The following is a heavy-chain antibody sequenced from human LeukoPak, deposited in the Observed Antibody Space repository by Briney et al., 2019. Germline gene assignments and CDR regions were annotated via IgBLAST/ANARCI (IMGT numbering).Heavy chain of an antibody. CDR1: GFTFSSYS. J-gene: IGHJ4*02. CDR2: ISSSSSYI. CDR3: ARDPGVAGTGRDY. V-gene: IGHV3-21*01. Sequence: GGSLRLSCAAPGFTFSSYSMNWVRQAPGKGLEWVSSISSSSSYIYYADSVKGRSTISRDSAKNSLYLQMNSLRAEDTAVYYCARDPGVAGTGRDYWGQGTLVTVSS. D-gene: IGHD6-19*01.